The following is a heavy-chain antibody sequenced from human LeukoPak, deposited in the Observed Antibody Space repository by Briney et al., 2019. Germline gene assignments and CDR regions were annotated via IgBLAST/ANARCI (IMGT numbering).Heavy chain of an antibody. D-gene: IGHD3-22*01. CDR3: AKDTERMRYYDSSGYTFDY. V-gene: IGHV3-30*02. CDR2: IRNDGTKK. Sequence: GGSLRLSCAASGFTFSTSGMHWVRQSPGKGLDWVAFIRNDGTKKNYADSVKGRFTISRDNSKNTLYLQMDSLSAEDTAVYYCAKDTERMRYYDSSGYTFDYWGQGTLVTVSS. CDR1: GFTFSTSG. J-gene: IGHJ4*02.